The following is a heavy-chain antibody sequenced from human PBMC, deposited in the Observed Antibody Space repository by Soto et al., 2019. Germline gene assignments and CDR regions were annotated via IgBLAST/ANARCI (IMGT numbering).Heavy chain of an antibody. CDR3: AKSRDAYNFYFYYGMDV. D-gene: IGHD1-1*01. V-gene: IGHV3-30*18. Sequence: PVGSLRLSCAASGFTFSNYGMHWVRQTPGKGLEWVALILYDGSNKYYADSVKGRFTISRDNSKNTLYLQVSSLGAEDTAVYYCAKSRDAYNFYFYYGMDVWGQGTSVTVSS. CDR2: ILYDGSNK. J-gene: IGHJ6*02. CDR1: GFTFSNYG.